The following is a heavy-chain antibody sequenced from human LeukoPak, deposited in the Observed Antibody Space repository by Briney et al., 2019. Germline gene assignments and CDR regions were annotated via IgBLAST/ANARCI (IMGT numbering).Heavy chain of an antibody. CDR1: GFTFSSYA. D-gene: IGHD5-12*01. J-gene: IGHJ4*02. V-gene: IGHV3-64D*09. CDR3: VKGYSGYDPGY. Sequence: PGGSLRLSCSASGFTFSSYAVHWVRQAPGKGLEYVSSISSNGGNIYYADSVRGRFTISRDNSKNTLYLQMSSLRAEDTAVYYCVKGYSGYDPGYWGQGTLVTVSP. CDR2: ISSNGGNI.